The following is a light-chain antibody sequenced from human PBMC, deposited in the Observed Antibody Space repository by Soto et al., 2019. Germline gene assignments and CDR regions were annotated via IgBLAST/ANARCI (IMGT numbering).Light chain of an antibody. CDR3: QQYYRWPIT. CDR2: AAS. J-gene: IGKJ5*01. Sequence: EIVMTQSPATLSVSPGERATLSCRASQSVTNKLAWYQHRPGQAPRLLVYAASTWATGIPARFSGSGSGTEFTLTISSLQSEDFAVYYCQQYYRWPITFGQGTRLEMK. V-gene: IGKV3-15*01. CDR1: QSVTNK.